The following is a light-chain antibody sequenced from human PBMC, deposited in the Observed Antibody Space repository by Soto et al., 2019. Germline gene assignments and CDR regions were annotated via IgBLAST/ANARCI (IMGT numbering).Light chain of an antibody. CDR3: QRSFSSPPIT. V-gene: IGKV1-39*01. CDR1: QNIENY. Sequence: DIQMTQSPSSLSASLGDTVTISCRASQNIENYLHWYQQKAGKAPEVLLYVASVLKDGVSSRFSGSGYGTDFTLTITNLQPEDFAMYYCQRSFSSPPITFGQGTRLDIK. J-gene: IGKJ5*01. CDR2: VAS.